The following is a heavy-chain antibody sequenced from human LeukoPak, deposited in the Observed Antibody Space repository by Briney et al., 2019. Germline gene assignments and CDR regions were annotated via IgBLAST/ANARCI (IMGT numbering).Heavy chain of an antibody. Sequence: GGSLRLSCVASGFTFSTYGMHWVRQAPGKGLEWVAVIWYDGSNKYYADSVKGRFTISRDNSKNTLYLHMNSLTVEDTAEYYCARDHRHAYCYDSSLDYWGQGTLVTVSS. CDR1: GFTFSTYG. CDR2: IWYDGSNK. D-gene: IGHD3-22*01. J-gene: IGHJ4*02. CDR3: ARDHRHAYCYDSSLDY. V-gene: IGHV3-33*01.